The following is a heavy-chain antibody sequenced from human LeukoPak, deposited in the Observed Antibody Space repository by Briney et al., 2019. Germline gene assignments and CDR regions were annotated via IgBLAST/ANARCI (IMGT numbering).Heavy chain of an antibody. CDR1: GFTFSNYV. CDR2: ISDSGDST. Sequence: GGSLRLSCAASGFTFSNYVMSWVRQAPGKGLEWVSTISDSGDSTYYADSVKGRFTISRDNYKNTLYLQMDSLRAEDAAIYYCAKVPYSDYGSGRPPFMDVWGQGTTVAVSS. D-gene: IGHD3-10*01. V-gene: IGHV3-23*01. J-gene: IGHJ6*02. CDR3: AKVPYSDYGSGRPPFMDV.